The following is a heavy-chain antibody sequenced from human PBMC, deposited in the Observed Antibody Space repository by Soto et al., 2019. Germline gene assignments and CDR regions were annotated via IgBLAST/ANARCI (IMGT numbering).Heavy chain of an antibody. CDR2: ISSSSSTI. V-gene: IGHV3-48*02. J-gene: IGHJ4*02. D-gene: IGHD6-19*01. Sequence: EVQLVESGGGLVQPGGSLRLSCAASGFTFSSYSMNWVLQAPGKGLEWVSYISSSSSTIYYADSVKGRFTISRDNAKNSLYLQMNSLRDEDTAVYYCARVFYSVAGTGGLDYWGQGTLVTVSS. CDR1: GFTFSSYS. CDR3: ARVFYSVAGTGGLDY.